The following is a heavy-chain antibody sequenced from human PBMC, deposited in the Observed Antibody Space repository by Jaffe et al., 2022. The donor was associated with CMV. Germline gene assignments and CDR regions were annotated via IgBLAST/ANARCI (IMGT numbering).Heavy chain of an antibody. D-gene: IGHD3-9*01. CDR3: AGAMSRSILTGRRIDY. V-gene: IGHV3-74*01. CDR2: INNEGTKT. J-gene: IGHJ4*02. CDR1: GLTFSTYW. Sequence: EVQLVESGGGLVQPGGSLRLSCSASGLTFSTYWMHWVRQAPGKGLVWVSYINNEGTKTTYADSVKGRFTISRDNAKNTLYLQMNSLKAEDTALYYCAGAMSRSILTGRRIDYWGQGVLVTVSS.